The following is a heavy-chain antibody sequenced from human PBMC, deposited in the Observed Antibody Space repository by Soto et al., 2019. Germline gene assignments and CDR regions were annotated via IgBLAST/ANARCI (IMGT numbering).Heavy chain of an antibody. V-gene: IGHV3-30-3*01. J-gene: IGHJ3*02. CDR1: GFTFSSYA. CDR2: ISYDGSNK. CDR3: ARDPSLLDPYGSGSYYNEAYAFDI. Sequence: SMRLSCAASGFTFSSYAMHWVRQAPGKGLEWVAVISYDGSNKYYADSVKGRFTISRDNSKNTLYLQMNSLRAEDTAVYYCARDPSLLDPYGSGSYYNEAYAFDIWGQGTMVTVSS. D-gene: IGHD3-10*01.